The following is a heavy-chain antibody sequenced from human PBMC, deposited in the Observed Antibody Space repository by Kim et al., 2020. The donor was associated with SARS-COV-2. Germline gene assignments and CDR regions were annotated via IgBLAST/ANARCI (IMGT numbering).Heavy chain of an antibody. V-gene: IGHV4-61*02. CDR1: GGSISSGSYY. J-gene: IGHJ4*02. Sequence: SETLSLTCTVSGGSISSGSYYWSWIRQPAGKGLEWIGRIYTSGSTNYNPSLKSRVTISVDTSKNQFSLKLSSVTAADTAVYYCARSRKPGVSPFDYWGQGTLVTVSS. CDR2: IYTSGST. D-gene: IGHD3-10*01. CDR3: ARSRKPGVSPFDY.